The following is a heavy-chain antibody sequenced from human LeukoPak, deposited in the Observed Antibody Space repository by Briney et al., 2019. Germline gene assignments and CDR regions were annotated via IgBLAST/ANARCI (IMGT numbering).Heavy chain of an antibody. Sequence: ASVKVSCKASGYTFTGYYMHWVRQAPGQGLEWMGWINPNSGGTNYAQKFQGRVTMTRDTSIGTAYMELSRLRSDDTAVYYCARGVFFVDIVVVPAAMFWFDPWGQGTLVTVSS. V-gene: IGHV1-2*02. CDR2: INPNSGGT. J-gene: IGHJ5*02. D-gene: IGHD2-2*03. CDR1: GYTFTGYY. CDR3: ARGVFFVDIVVVPAAMFWFDP.